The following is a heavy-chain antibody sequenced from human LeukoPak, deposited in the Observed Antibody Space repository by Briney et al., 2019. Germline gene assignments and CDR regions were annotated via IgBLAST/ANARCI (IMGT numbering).Heavy chain of an antibody. V-gene: IGHV3-33*01. CDR1: GFTFNSYG. CDR3: ARYNNGWSADY. J-gene: IGHJ4*02. D-gene: IGHD1-14*01. Sequence: GGSLRLSCAASGFTFNSYGMHWVRQAPGKGLEWVAVMWYDGSNKYYADSVKGRFTISRDDSKNTLYLQMNSLRAEDTAMYYCARYNNGWSADYWGQGTLVTVSS. CDR2: MWYDGSNK.